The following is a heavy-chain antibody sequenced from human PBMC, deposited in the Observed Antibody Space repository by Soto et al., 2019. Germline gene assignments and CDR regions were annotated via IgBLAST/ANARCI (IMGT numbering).Heavy chain of an antibody. CDR1: GGTFSSYA. CDR3: ARDRGETYYYDSSGYAHAFDI. J-gene: IGHJ3*02. V-gene: IGHV1-69*12. D-gene: IGHD3-22*01. CDR2: IIPIFGTA. Sequence: QVQLVQSGAEVKKPGSSVKVSCKASGGTFSSYAISWVRQAPGQGLKWMGGIIPIFGTANYAQKFQGRVTITADESTSTAYMELSSLRSEDTAVYYCARDRGETYYYDSSGYAHAFDIWGQGTMVTVSS.